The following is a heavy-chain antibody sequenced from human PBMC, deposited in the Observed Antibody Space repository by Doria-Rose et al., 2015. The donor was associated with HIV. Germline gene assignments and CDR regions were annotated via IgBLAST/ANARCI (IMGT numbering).Heavy chain of an antibody. J-gene: IGHJ4*02. D-gene: IGHD1-26*01. CDR3: ARVLSGTYDY. CDR1: GGSISHYY. Sequence: GPGLVKPSETLSLTCSVSGGSISHYYWSWIRQPPGKGLEYIGDIFYTGSTNYSPSLKSRVSISIDTSKSKFSLRLSSVTAADTAVYYCARVLSGTYDYWGQGTLVTVSS. V-gene: IGHV4-59*01. CDR2: IFYTGST.